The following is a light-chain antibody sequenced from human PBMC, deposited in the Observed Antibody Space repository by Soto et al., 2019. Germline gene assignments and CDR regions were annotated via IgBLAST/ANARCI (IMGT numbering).Light chain of an antibody. CDR2: DAS. Sequence: EIVLTQSPATLSLSPGERATLSCRASQSVSSYLAWYQQKPGQAPRLLIYDASNRATGIPARFSGSGSGTDFNLTLSSLEPGDFAVYYFQQGSNWPQTFRQGTKVEIK. J-gene: IGKJ1*01. CDR1: QSVSSY. CDR3: QQGSNWPQT. V-gene: IGKV3-11*01.